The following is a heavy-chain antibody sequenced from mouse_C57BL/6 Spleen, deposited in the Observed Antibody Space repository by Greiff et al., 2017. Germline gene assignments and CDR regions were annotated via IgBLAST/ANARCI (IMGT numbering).Heavy chain of an antibody. V-gene: IGHV3-6*01. Sequence: DVKLVESGPGLVKPSQSLSLTCSVTGYSITSGYYWNWIRQFPGNKLEWMGYISYDGSNNYNPSLKNRISITRDTSKNQFFLKLNSVTTEDTATYYCARDGAGTFDYWGQGTTLTVSS. D-gene: IGHD4-1*01. CDR1: GYSITSGYY. CDR3: ARDGAGTFDY. CDR2: ISYDGSN. J-gene: IGHJ2*01.